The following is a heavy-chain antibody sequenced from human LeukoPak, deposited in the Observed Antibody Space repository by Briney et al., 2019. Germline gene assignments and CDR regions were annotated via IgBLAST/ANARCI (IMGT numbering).Heavy chain of an antibody. D-gene: IGHD2-8*02. J-gene: IGHJ4*02. V-gene: IGHV4-59*08. CDR1: GGSISSYY. CDR3: AGHHPRNTVDF. CDR2: ISDIGSI. Sequence: PSETLSLTCTVSGGSISSYYWSWIRQPPGKGLEWIAYISDIGSINYNPSLKSRVTISLDTSKNQFSLKLSSVTAADTAIYYCAGHHPRNTVDFWGQGTLVTVSS.